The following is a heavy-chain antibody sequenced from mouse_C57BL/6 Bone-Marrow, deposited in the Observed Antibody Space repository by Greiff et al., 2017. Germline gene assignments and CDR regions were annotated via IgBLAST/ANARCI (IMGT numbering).Heavy chain of an antibody. Sequence: QVQLQQPGAELVRPGSSVKLSCKASGYTFTSYWMDWVKQRPGQGLEWIGNIYPSDSETHYNQKFKDKATLTVDKSSSTAYMQLSILTSEDSAVYYCAREGDDYDGYYAMDYWGQGTSVTVSS. CDR3: AREGDDYDGYYAMDY. CDR2: IYPSDSET. V-gene: IGHV1-61*01. D-gene: IGHD2-4*01. J-gene: IGHJ4*01. CDR1: GYTFTSYW.